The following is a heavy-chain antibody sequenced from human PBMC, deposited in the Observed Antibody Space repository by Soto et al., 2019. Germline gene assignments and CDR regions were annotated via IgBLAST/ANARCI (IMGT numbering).Heavy chain of an antibody. V-gene: IGHV3-7*05. CDR2: IKEDGSEI. J-gene: IGHJ4*02. D-gene: IGHD6-19*01. Sequence: EVQLVESGGGLVQPGGSLRLSCTASGFTLSSHWMNWVRQAPGKGLEWVANIKEDGSEIYSVYSVKGRFTISRDNAKNSLYLQMNSLRAEDTAVYYCVAGSGWLPDYWGQGTRVTVSS. CDR3: VAGSGWLPDY. CDR1: GFTLSSHW.